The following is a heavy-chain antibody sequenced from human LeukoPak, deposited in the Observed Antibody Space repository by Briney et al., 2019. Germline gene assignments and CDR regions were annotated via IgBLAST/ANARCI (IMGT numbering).Heavy chain of an antibody. CDR1: GGSISSGDYY. CDR2: IYYSGST. CDR3: ARARWQWLAHAFDI. Sequence: SETLSLTCTVPGGSISSGDYYWSWIRQPPGKGLEWIGYIYYSGSTYYNPSLKSRVTISVDTSKNQFSLKLSSVTAADTAVYYCARARWQWLAHAFDIWGQGTMVTVSS. J-gene: IGHJ3*02. V-gene: IGHV4-30-4*08. D-gene: IGHD6-19*01.